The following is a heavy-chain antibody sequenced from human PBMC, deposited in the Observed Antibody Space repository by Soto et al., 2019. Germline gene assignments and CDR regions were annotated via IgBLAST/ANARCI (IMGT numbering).Heavy chain of an antibody. CDR2: ISVYNGNT. CDR1: GYTFTSYG. CDR3: ASHGGSYYALYAFDI. Sequence: ASVKVSCKASGYTFTSYGISWVRQAPGQGLEWMGWISVYNGNTNYAQKLQGRVTMTTDTSTRTAYMELRSLRSEDTAVYYCASHGGSYYALYAFDIWAQGTMVTVSS. D-gene: IGHD1-26*01. V-gene: IGHV1-18*01. J-gene: IGHJ3*02.